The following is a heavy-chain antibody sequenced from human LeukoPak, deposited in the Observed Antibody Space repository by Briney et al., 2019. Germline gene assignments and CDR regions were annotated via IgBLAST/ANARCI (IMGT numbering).Heavy chain of an antibody. J-gene: IGHJ6*03. CDR3: ARSGSHYYYNYYMDV. Sequence: ASVKVSCKASGYTFTSYGISWVRQAPGQGLEWMGWISAYNGNTNYAQKLQGRVTITTDESTSTAYMELSSLRSEDTAVYYVARSGSHYYYNYYMDVWGKGTTVTVSS. V-gene: IGHV1-18*01. D-gene: IGHD1-26*01. CDR2: ISAYNGNT. CDR1: GYTFTSYG.